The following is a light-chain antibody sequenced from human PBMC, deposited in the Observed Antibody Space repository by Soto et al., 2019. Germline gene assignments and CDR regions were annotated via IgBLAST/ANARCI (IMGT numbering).Light chain of an antibody. CDR1: QGISNY. Sequence: DIQMTQSPSSLSASVGDRVTITCRASQGISNYLARYQQIPGKVPKLLIYAASTLQSGVPSRFSGSGSGTDFTLTISSLQPEDVATYYCQKYNNAPHLTFGGGTKVEIK. CDR2: AAS. J-gene: IGKJ4*01. V-gene: IGKV1-27*01. CDR3: QKYNNAPHLT.